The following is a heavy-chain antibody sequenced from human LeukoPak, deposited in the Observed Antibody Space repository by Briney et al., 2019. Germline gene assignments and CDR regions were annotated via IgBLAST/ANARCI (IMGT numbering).Heavy chain of an antibody. J-gene: IGHJ4*02. CDR1: GGSFSGYY. V-gene: IGHV4-34*01. CDR2: INHRGST. Sequence: SETPSLTCAVYGGSFSGYYWSWIRQPPGKGLEWIGEINHRGSTNYNPSLKSRVTISVDTSKNQFSLKLSSVTAADTAVYYCARDDRDGYDYWGQGTLVTVSS. CDR3: ARDDRDGYDY. D-gene: IGHD5-24*01.